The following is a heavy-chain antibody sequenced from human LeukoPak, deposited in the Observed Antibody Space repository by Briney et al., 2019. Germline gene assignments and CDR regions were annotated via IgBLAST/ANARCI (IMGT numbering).Heavy chain of an antibody. V-gene: IGHV1-69*13. CDR2: INPIFGAA. CDR3: ARGYCSGGSCYSGDYYYYGMDV. D-gene: IGHD2-15*01. CDR1: GGSLSSYA. J-gene: IGHJ6*02. Sequence: ASLKVSCKASGGSLSSYAISWVRQAPGQGLEWVGGINPIFGAANYAQKFQGRVTITADESTSTAYMELSILRSEETAVYYCARGYCSGGSCYSGDYYYYGMDVWGQGTTVTVSS.